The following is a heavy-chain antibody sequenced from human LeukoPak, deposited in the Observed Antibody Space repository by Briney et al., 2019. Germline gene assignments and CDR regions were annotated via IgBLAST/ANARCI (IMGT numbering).Heavy chain of an antibody. J-gene: IGHJ4*02. V-gene: IGHV4-39*07. Sequence: PSETLSLTCTVSGGSISSSNYYWGWIRQPPGKGLEWIGSIYYSGSSYYNPSLKSRVTISVDTSKNQFSLKLSSVTAADTAVYYCARATVAGAFDFWGQGTLVTVPS. CDR2: IYYSGSS. CDR1: GGSISSSNYY. CDR3: ARATVAGAFDF. D-gene: IGHD6-19*01.